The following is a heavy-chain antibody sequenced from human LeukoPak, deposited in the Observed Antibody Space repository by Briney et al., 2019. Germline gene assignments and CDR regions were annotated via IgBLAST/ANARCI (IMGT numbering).Heavy chain of an antibody. V-gene: IGHV1-2*02. Sequence: ASVKVSCKASGYTFTGYYMHWVRQAPGQGLEWMGWINPNSGGTNYAQEFQGRVTMTRDTSISTAYMELSRLRSDDTAVYYCARGILRVDIVATVRIDYWGQGTLVTVSS. CDR3: ARGILRVDIVATVRIDY. CDR2: INPNSGGT. D-gene: IGHD5-12*01. J-gene: IGHJ4*02. CDR1: GYTFTGYY.